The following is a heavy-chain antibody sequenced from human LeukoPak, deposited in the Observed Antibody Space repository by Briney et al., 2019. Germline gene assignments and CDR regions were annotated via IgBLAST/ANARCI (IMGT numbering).Heavy chain of an antibody. Sequence: SGTLSLTCTVSGGSISSSSYYWGWIRQPPGKGLEWIGSIYYSGSTYYNPSLKSRVTISVDTSKNQFSLKLSSVTAADTAVYYCARYNRCSGGSCYSSFQHWGQGTLVTVSS. J-gene: IGHJ1*01. CDR3: ARYNRCSGGSCYSSFQH. CDR1: GGSISSSSYY. D-gene: IGHD2-15*01. V-gene: IGHV4-39*01. CDR2: IYYSGST.